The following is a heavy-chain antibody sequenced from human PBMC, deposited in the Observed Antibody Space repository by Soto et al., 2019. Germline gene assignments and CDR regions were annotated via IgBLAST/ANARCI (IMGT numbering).Heavy chain of an antibody. CDR3: WAVVPAAEILNWFDP. D-gene: IGHD2-2*01. Sequence: GGSLRLSCAASGSTFSSYAMSWVRQAPGKGLEWVSAISGSGGSTYYADSVKGRFTISRDNSKNTLYLQMNSLRAEDTAVYYCWAVVPAAEILNWFDPWGQGTLVTVSS. CDR2: ISGSGGST. J-gene: IGHJ5*02. V-gene: IGHV3-23*01. CDR1: GSTFSSYA.